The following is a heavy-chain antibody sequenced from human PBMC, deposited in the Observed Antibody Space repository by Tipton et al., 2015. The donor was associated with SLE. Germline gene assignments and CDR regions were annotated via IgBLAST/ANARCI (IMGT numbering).Heavy chain of an antibody. CDR3: ARGVRYSSGQSAFDI. CDR1: GFSFSNCE. D-gene: IGHD6-25*01. J-gene: IGHJ3*02. CDR2: INHSGST. V-gene: IGHV4-34*01. Sequence: LRLSCAASGFSFSNCEMSWIRQPPGKGLEWIGEINHSGSTNYNPSLKSRVTISVDTSKNQFSLKLSSVTAADTAVYFCARGVRYSSGQSAFDIWGQGTMVSVSS.